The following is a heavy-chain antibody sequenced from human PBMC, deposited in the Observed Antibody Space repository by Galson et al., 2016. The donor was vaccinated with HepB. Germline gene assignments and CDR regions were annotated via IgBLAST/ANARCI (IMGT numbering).Heavy chain of an antibody. V-gene: IGHV1-18*04. CDR3: ARGGNPPIRVVSSMDS. J-gene: IGHJ4*02. D-gene: IGHD2-15*01. CDR2: ISPYNGNT. Sequence: SVKVSCKASAYTFTSYAISWVRKAPGQGLEWMGWISPYNGNTNYAQKLQGRVTMTTDTSTSTAYMELRSLRSDDTAVYYCARGGNPPIRVVSSMDSWGQGTLVTVSS. CDR1: AYTFTSYA.